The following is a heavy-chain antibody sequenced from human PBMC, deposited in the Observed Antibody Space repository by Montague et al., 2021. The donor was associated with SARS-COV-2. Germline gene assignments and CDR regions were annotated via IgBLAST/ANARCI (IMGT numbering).Heavy chain of an antibody. D-gene: IGHD6-13*01. V-gene: IGHV6-1*01. J-gene: IGHJ4*02. CDR1: GDSVSSNSAS. Sequence: CAISGDSVSSNSASWNWSRQSPSRGLELLGRTYYRSKWYNDYAVSLKSRITINPDTSKNQFSLQLNSVTPEDTAVYYCARGGSWLYYFDYWGQGTLVTVSS. CDR2: TYYRSKWYN. CDR3: ARGGSWLYYFDY.